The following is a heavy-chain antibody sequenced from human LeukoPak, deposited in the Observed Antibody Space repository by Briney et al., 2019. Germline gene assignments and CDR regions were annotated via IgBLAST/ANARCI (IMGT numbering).Heavy chain of an antibody. CDR2: IIPIFGTA. CDR1: GGTFSSYA. D-gene: IGHD6-13*01. J-gene: IGHJ6*03. CDR3: ARGSIAAAGYYYYYMDV. V-gene: IGHV1-69*06. Sequence: SVKVSCKASGGTFSSYAISWVRQAPGQGLEWMGGIIPIFGTANYAQKFQGRVTITADKSTSTAYMELSSLRSEDTAVYYCARGSIAAAGYYYYYMDVWGKGTTVTVSS.